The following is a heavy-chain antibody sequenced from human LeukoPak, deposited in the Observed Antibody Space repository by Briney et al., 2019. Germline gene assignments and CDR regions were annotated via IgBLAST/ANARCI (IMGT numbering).Heavy chain of an antibody. Sequence: ASETLSLTCTVSGGSINSDIYYWSWIRQPAGKGLEWIGRIYTSGSTNYNPSLKGRVTISVDTSKNQFSLKLSSVTAADTAVYYCARSGGGSYPHFDYWGQGTLVTVSS. CDR1: GGSINSDIYY. CDR2: IYTSGST. CDR3: ARSGGGSYPHFDY. J-gene: IGHJ4*02. V-gene: IGHV4-61*02. D-gene: IGHD1-26*01.